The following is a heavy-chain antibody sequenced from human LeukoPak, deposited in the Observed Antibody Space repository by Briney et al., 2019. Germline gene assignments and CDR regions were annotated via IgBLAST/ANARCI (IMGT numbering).Heavy chain of an antibody. CDR1: GFTFRSYA. D-gene: IGHD3-22*01. CDR2: MTGSRAST. CDR3: AKLDYYDTH. V-gene: IGHV3-23*01. Sequence: QPGGSLRLSCAASGFTFRSYALSWARQPPGKGLEWVSSMTGSRASTYYADSEKGRFTISRDNSKNTLYLQMNSLRAEDMAVYFGAKLDYYDTHWGQGTLVTVSS. J-gene: IGHJ4*02.